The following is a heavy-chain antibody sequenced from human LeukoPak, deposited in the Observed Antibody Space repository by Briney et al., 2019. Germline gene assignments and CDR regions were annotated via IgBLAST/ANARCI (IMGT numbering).Heavy chain of an antibody. CDR1: GGTFSSYA. V-gene: IGHV1-69*13. J-gene: IGHJ3*02. CDR3: ARGIVGTTHDAFDI. CDR2: IIPIFGPA. D-gene: IGHD1-26*01. Sequence: SVKVSCKASGGTFSSYAFSWVRQAPGQGLEWMGWIIPIFGPANYAQKFQGRVTITADESTSTAYMELSSLRSEDTAVYYCARGIVGTTHDAFDIWGQGTMVTVSS.